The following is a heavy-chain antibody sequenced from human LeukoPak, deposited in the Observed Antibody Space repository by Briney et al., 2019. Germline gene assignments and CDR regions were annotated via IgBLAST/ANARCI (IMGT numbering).Heavy chain of an antibody. Sequence: PGGSLRLSCAASGFTFSSYEMNWVRQAPGKGLEWVSYISSSGSTIYYADSVKGRFTIPRDNDKNSLYLQMNSLRAEDTAVYYCARDRSLDRSWQWLVSYAFDIWGQGTMVTVSS. D-gene: IGHD6-19*01. CDR2: ISSSGSTI. CDR3: ARDRSLDRSWQWLVSYAFDI. CDR1: GFTFSSYE. V-gene: IGHV3-48*03. J-gene: IGHJ3*02.